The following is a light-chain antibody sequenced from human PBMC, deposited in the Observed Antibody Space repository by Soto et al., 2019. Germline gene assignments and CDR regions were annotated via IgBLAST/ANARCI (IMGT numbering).Light chain of an antibody. V-gene: IGKV1-39*01. CDR2: AAS. CDR3: QKYNSAPPT. Sequence: DIQMTQSPSSLSSSVGDRVTITCRASQTITSDLNWYQQRPGKAPKLLIYAASNLQSGVPSRFSGSGSGTDFTLTISSLQPEDVATYYCQKYNSAPPTFGQGTKVDIK. J-gene: IGKJ1*01. CDR1: QTITSD.